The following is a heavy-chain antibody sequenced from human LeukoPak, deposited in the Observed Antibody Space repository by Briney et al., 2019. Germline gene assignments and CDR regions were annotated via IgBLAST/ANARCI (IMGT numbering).Heavy chain of an antibody. V-gene: IGHV4-4*07. CDR2: IYTSGST. Sequence: YPSETLSLTCTASGGSISSYYWSWIRQPAGKGLEWIGRIYTSGSTNYNPSLKSRVTMSVDTSKNQFSLKLSSVTAADTAVYYCARDRYYGSGNPNWFDPWGQGTLVTVSS. J-gene: IGHJ5*02. D-gene: IGHD3-10*01. CDR3: ARDRYYGSGNPNWFDP. CDR1: GGSISSYY.